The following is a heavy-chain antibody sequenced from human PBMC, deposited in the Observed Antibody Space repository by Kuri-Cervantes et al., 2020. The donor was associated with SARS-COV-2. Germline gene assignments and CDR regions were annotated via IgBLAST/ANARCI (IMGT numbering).Heavy chain of an antibody. D-gene: IGHD2-21*02. CDR3: ARDSGDWDPDGFDI. Sequence: ASVKVSCKASGYTFTGYYMHWVRQAPGQGLEWMGWINPNSGGTDYAQKFQGRVTMTRDTSISTAYMELSRLRSDDTAVYYCARDSGDWDPDGFDIWGQGTMVTDSS. CDR2: INPNSGGT. J-gene: IGHJ3*02. V-gene: IGHV1-2*02. CDR1: GYTFTGYY.